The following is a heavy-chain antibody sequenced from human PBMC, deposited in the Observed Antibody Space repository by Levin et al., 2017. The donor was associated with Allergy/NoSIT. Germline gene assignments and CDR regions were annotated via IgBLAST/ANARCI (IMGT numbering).Heavy chain of an antibody. J-gene: IGHJ6*02. CDR2: ISSSSGYI. D-gene: IGHD2-2*01. V-gene: IGHV3-21*01. CDR1: GFTFSSYS. CDR3: ARDRTDRYCSSTSCYSDYYYGMDV. Sequence: LSLTCAASGFTFSSYSMNWVRQAPGKGLEWVSSISSSSGYIYYADSVKGRFTISRDNAKNSLYLQMNSLRAEDTAVYYCARDRTDRYCSSTSCYSDYYYGMDVWGQGTTVTVSS.